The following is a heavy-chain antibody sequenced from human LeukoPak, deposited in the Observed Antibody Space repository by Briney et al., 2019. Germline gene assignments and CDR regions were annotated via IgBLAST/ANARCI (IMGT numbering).Heavy chain of an antibody. Sequence: GGSLRLSCAASGFTFSSYGMHWVRQAPGKGLEWVAFIRYDGSNKYYADSVKGRFTISRDNSKNTLYLQMNSLRAEDTAVYYCAKASLRGVARDYFDYWGQGTLVTVSS. CDR2: IRYDGSNK. D-gene: IGHD5-12*01. CDR1: GFTFSSYG. V-gene: IGHV3-30*02. CDR3: AKASLRGVARDYFDY. J-gene: IGHJ4*02.